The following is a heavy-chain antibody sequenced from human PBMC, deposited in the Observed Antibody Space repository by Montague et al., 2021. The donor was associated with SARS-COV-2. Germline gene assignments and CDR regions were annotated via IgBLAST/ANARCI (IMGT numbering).Heavy chain of an antibody. D-gene: IGHD3-3*01. CDR2: ISSSSSCI. CDR1: GFTFSSYS. Sequence: SLRLSCAASGFTFSSYSMNWVRQAPGRGLEWVSSISSSSSCIYYADSVKGRFTISRDNAKNSLYLQMNSLRAEDTAVYYCARDSGRYYDFWSGYYNSHYYYYMDVWGKGTTVTVSS. V-gene: IGHV3-21*01. CDR3: ARDSGRYYDFWSGYYNSHYYYYMDV. J-gene: IGHJ6*03.